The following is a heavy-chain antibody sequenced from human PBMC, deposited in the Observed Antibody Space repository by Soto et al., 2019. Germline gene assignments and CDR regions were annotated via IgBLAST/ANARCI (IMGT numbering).Heavy chain of an antibody. D-gene: IGHD3-10*01. V-gene: IGHV3-23*01. CDR1: GFTFSSYA. CDR3: VRVIETVTGQVFAY. Sequence: SLRLSCAASGFTFSSYAMSWVRQAPGKGLEWVSAISGSGGSTYYADSVKGRFTISRDNSKNTLYLQMNSLRAEDTAVYYCVRVIETVTGQVFAYWGQGTLVTVS. J-gene: IGHJ4*02. CDR2: ISGSGGST.